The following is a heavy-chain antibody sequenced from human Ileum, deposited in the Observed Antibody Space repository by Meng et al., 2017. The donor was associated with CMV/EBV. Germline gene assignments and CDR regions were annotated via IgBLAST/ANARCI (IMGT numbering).Heavy chain of an antibody. CDR2: IYYSGST. Sequence: LRLSCTVSGGSISSYYWSWIRQPPGKGLEWIGYIYYSGSTNYNPSLKSRVTISVDTSKNQFSLKLSSVTAADTAVYYCARGPGSRHYFDYWGQGTLVTVSS. V-gene: IGHV4-59*01. CDR1: GGSISSYY. CDR3: ARGPGSRHYFDY. J-gene: IGHJ4*02. D-gene: IGHD1-14*01.